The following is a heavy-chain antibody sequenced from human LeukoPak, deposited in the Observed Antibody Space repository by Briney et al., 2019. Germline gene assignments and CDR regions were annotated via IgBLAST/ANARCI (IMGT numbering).Heavy chain of an antibody. CDR1: GFTLSSYA. Sequence: GGSLRLSCAVSGFTLSSYAVSWVRQAPGKGLEWVSGISGSGGSTYYADSVKGRFTISRDNSKNTLYLQVNSLRAEDTAVYYCAKDTTLVLDAFDIWGQGTMVTVSS. V-gene: IGHV3-23*01. J-gene: IGHJ3*02. CDR2: ISGSGGST. D-gene: IGHD1-1*01. CDR3: AKDTTLVLDAFDI.